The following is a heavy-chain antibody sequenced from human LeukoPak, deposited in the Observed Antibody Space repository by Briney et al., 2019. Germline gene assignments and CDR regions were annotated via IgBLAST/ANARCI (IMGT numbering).Heavy chain of an antibody. V-gene: IGHV4-39*07. CDR1: GVSISSYY. CDR3: ARRGIINWFDP. D-gene: IGHD3-10*01. J-gene: IGHJ5*02. CDR2: IYYSGST. Sequence: SETLSLTCTVSGVSISSYYWGWIRQPPGKGLEWIGSIYYSGSTYYNPSLKSRVTISVDTSKNQFSLKLSSVTAADTAVYYCARRGIINWFDPWGQGTLVTVSS.